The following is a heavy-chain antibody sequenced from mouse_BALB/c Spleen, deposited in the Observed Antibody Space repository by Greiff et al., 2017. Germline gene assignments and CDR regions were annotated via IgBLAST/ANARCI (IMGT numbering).Heavy chain of an antibody. CDR3: AREGDYDYDAWFAY. D-gene: IGHD2-4*01. J-gene: IGHJ3*01. V-gene: IGHV1-54*01. CDR1: GYAFTNYL. Sequence: LEESGAELVRPGTSVKVSCKASGYAFTNYLIEWVKQRPGQGLEWIGVINPGSGGTNYNEKFKGKATLTADKSSSTAYMQLSSLTSDDSAVYFCAREGDYDYDAWFAYWGQGTLVTVSA. CDR2: INPGSGGT.